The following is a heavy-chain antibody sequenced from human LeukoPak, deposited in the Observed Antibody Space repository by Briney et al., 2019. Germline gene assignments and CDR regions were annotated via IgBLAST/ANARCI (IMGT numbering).Heavy chain of an antibody. CDR2: ISSRGTTM. CDR1: GFSIKIYE. D-gene: IGHD5-12*01. J-gene: IGHJ4*02. CDR3: ARENVNGYHSFDF. Sequence: GGSLRLSCEASGFSIKIYEINWVRQPPGKALEWVSYISSRGTTMYYADSVKGRFTVSRDNAENSVYLQMNSVKAEDTAVYYCARENVNGYHSFDFWGQGTLVAVSS. V-gene: IGHV3-48*03.